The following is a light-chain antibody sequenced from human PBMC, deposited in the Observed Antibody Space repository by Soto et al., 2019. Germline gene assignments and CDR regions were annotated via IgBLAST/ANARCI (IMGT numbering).Light chain of an antibody. Sequence: EIVMTQSPSTLSVSPGERATLSCRASQSVSSNLAWYQQKPGQAPRLLIYDASTRATGIPPRFSGGGSGTEVTVTISSLQSEDFAIYYCQQYDIWPPYTFGQGTKV. CDR2: DAS. J-gene: IGKJ2*01. V-gene: IGKV3-15*01. CDR3: QQYDIWPPYT. CDR1: QSVSSN.